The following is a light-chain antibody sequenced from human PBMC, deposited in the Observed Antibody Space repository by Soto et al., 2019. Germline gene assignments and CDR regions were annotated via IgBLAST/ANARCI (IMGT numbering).Light chain of an antibody. V-gene: IGLV1-44*01. Sequence: QSVLTHPPAASCTPGQRVTISCSGSSSNIGSNTVNWYQQLPGTAPKLLIYSNNQRPSGVPDRFSGSKSGTSASLAISGLQSEDEADYYCAAWDDSLNGHVFGTGTKVTV. J-gene: IGLJ1*01. CDR2: SNN. CDR1: SSNIGSNT. CDR3: AAWDDSLNGHV.